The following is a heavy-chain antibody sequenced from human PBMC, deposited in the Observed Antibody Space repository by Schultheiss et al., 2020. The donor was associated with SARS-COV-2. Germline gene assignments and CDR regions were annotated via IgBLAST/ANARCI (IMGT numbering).Heavy chain of an antibody. CDR2: IYYSGST. V-gene: IGHV4-34*01. CDR3: ANLHMSGPYNWFDP. D-gene: IGHD2-21*01. Sequence: SQTLSLTCAVYGRSFSGYYWSWIRQPPGKGLEWIGYIYYSGSTYYNPSLKSRVTISVDTSKKQFSLQLSSVTAADTAVYYCANLHMSGPYNWFDPWGQGTLVTVSS. CDR1: GRSFSGYY. J-gene: IGHJ5*02.